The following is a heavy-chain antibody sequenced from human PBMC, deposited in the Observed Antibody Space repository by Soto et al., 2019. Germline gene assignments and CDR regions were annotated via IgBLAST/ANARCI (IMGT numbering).Heavy chain of an antibody. CDR2: IDHSGRT. Sequence: LSLTCSVSGGFGFVSSYYRWSWVRQPPGKGLEWIGEIDHSGRTNYNPSLKGRVTISVDKSKNQFSLNLNSVTAADTAVYYCARDLRDSVSIGTLDYWGRGTLVTVSS. D-gene: IGHD1-1*01. J-gene: IGHJ4*02. CDR3: ARDLRDSVSIGTLDY. V-gene: IGHV4-4*02. CDR1: GGFGFVSSYYR.